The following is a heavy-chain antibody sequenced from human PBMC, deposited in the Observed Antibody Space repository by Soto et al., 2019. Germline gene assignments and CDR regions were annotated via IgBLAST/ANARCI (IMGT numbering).Heavy chain of an antibody. V-gene: IGHV1-69*01. CDR1: GGTFCGYV. CDR2: FVPLFGTT. D-gene: IGHD3-16*01. Sequence: QLVQSGSEVKKPGSSVKVSCQASGGTFCGYVVTWVRQAPGQGLEWMGEFVPLFGTTNYAQRFSGRITITAEESTSRAYMQLRTLRSDDTAVYFCATHGLGVSSPPYFDNWGQGTLVTVSS. J-gene: IGHJ4*02. CDR3: ATHGLGVSSPPYFDN.